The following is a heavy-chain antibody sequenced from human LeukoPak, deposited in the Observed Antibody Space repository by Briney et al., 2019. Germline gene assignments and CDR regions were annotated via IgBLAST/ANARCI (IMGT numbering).Heavy chain of an antibody. CDR3: ARGGYYYGSGSYYYYYYGMDV. J-gene: IGHJ6*02. CDR2: IIPIFGTA. V-gene: IGHV1-69*13. D-gene: IGHD3-10*01. CDR1: GGTFSSYA. Sequence: SVKVSCKASGGTFSSYAISWVRQAPGQGLEWMGGIIPIFGTANYAQKFQGRVTITADESTSTAYMELSSLRSEDTAVYYCARGGYYYGSGSYYYYYYGMDVWGQGTTVTVSS.